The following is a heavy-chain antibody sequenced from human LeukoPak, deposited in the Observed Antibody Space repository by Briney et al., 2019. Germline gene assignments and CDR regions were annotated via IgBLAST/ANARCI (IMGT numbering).Heavy chain of an antibody. D-gene: IGHD6-6*01. Sequence: PSETLSLTCTVSGGSISSGGYYWSWIRQPPGKGLEWIGYIYHSGSTYYNPPLKSRVTISVDRSKNQFSLKLSSVTAADTAVYYCARAGPTSIAAHFAFDIWGQGTVVTVSS. J-gene: IGHJ3*02. CDR2: IYHSGST. CDR1: GGSISSGGYY. CDR3: ARAGPTSIAAHFAFDI. V-gene: IGHV4-30-2*01.